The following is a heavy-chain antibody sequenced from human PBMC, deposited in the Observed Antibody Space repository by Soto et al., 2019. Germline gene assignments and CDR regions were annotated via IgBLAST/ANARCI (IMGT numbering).Heavy chain of an antibody. Sequence: GGSLRLSCAASGFSVSNKYMTWVRQAPGKGLEWVSTLYSGGGTYYADSVKGRFTISRDKSKNTVDLQMNSLQADDTAVYYCARDRHDILPGSSYYYYYGVDVWGQGTSVTVSS. D-gene: IGHD3-9*01. V-gene: IGHV3-53*01. CDR3: ARDRHDILPGSSYYYYYGVDV. J-gene: IGHJ6*02. CDR2: LYSGGGT. CDR1: GFSVSNKY.